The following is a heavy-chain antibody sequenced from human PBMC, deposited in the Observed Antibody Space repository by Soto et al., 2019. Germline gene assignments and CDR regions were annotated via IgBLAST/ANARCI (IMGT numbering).Heavy chain of an antibody. J-gene: IGHJ6*02. V-gene: IGHV3-48*03. Sequence: PGGSLRLSCAASGFTFSSYEMNWVRQAPGKGLEWVSYISSSGSTIYYADSVKGRFTISRDNAKNSLYLQMNSLRAEDTAVYYCARHVSCSGGSCYSNDYYYYGMDVWGQGTTVTVSS. CDR1: GFTFSSYE. D-gene: IGHD2-15*01. CDR3: ARHVSCSGGSCYSNDYYYYGMDV. CDR2: ISSSGSTI.